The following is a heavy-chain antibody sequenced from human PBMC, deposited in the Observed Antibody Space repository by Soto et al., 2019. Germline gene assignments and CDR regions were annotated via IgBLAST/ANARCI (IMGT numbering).Heavy chain of an antibody. CDR2: ISSSSSYI. V-gene: IGHV3-21*01. CDR1: GFTFSSYS. J-gene: IGHJ6*02. CDR3: ARDSIDYYYGMDV. Sequence: ESGGGLVKPGGSLRLSCAASGFTFSSYSMNWVRQAPGKGLEWVSSISSSSSYIYYADSVKGRFTISRDNAKNSLYLQMNSLRAEDTAVYYCARDSIDYYYGMDVWGQGTTVTVSS.